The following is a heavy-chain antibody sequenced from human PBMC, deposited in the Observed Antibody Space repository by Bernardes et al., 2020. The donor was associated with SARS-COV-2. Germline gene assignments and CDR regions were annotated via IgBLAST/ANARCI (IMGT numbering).Heavy chain of an antibody. V-gene: IGHV4-31*03. CDR1: GASIRSGGDY. D-gene: IGHD5-18*01. CDR2: IYYSGNT. Sequence: TLSLTCTVSGASIRSGGDYWSWIRQHPGKGLKWLGYIYYSGNTHYNPSLKSRATISVDTSKNQFSLKLTSVTAADTAVYYCARGTWIELWLGGNWFDPWGQGSLVTVSS. CDR3: ARGTWIELWLGGNWFDP. J-gene: IGHJ5*02.